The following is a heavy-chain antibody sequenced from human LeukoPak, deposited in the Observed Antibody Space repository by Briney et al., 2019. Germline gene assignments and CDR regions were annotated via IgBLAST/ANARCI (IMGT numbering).Heavy chain of an antibody. D-gene: IGHD5-24*01. Sequence: ASVKVSCKASGYSFSGYYMHWVRQAPGQGLEWMGWINPKSGGTNYAQKFQGRITMTRDTSISTAHMELSRLRSDDTAVYYCARWGLTAGPYGYNSKYWGQGTLVTVSS. V-gene: IGHV1-2*02. CDR3: ARWGLTAGPYGYNSKY. J-gene: IGHJ4*02. CDR1: GYSFSGYY. CDR2: INPKSGGT.